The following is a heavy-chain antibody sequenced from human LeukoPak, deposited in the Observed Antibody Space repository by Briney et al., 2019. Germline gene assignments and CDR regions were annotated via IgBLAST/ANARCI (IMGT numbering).Heavy chain of an antibody. CDR3: ARDLWADDILTGYYYYYYYGMDV. CDR1: GYTFTGYY. Sequence: ASVKVSCKASGYTFTGYYMHWVRQAPGQGLAWMGWINPNSGGTNYAQKFQGRVTMTRDTSISTAYMELSRLRSDDTAVYYCARDLWADDILTGYYYYYYYGMDVWGQGTTVTVSS. CDR2: INPNSGGT. D-gene: IGHD3-9*01. V-gene: IGHV1-2*02. J-gene: IGHJ6*02.